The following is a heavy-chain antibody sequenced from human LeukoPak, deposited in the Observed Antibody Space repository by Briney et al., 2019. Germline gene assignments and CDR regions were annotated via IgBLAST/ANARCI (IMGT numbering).Heavy chain of an antibody. Sequence: SVKVSCKASEGTFSSYAISWVRQAPGQGLEWMGGIIPIFGTANYAQKFQGRVTITTDESTSTAYMELSSLRSEDTAVYYCARDRGYYYDSSGRDAFDIWGQGTMVTVS. CDR2: IIPIFGTA. J-gene: IGHJ3*02. D-gene: IGHD3-22*01. CDR1: EGTFSSYA. V-gene: IGHV1-69*05. CDR3: ARDRGYYYDSSGRDAFDI.